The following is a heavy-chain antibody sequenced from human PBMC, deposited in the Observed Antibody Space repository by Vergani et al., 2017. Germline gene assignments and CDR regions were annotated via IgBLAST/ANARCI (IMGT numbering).Heavy chain of an antibody. D-gene: IGHD2-15*01. J-gene: IGHJ3*01. CDR1: GAPISYWC. CDR3: ARRSGGYYSGGKVHPLRTAFDV. CDR2: LCPSGST. V-gene: IGHV4-4*07. Sequence: QVQLLESGPGLLKPSETLSLTCSASGAPISYWCWSWLRQPAGKGLEWIGRLCPSGSTNYKPSLKSRVTMSIDTSKNQFSLTVTSVTAADTAIYFCARRSGGYYSGGKVHPLRTAFDVWGHGTVVTVSS.